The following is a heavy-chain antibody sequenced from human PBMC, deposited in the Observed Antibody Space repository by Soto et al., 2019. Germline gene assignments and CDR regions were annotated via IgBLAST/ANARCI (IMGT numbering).Heavy chain of an antibody. V-gene: IGHV3-9*01. CDR1: GFTFDDYA. J-gene: IGHJ6*03. CDR3: AKDLRYYYYYMDV. CDR2: ISWNSGSI. Sequence: SLRLSCAASGFTFDDYAMHWVRQAPGKGLEWVSGISWNSGSIGYADSVKGRFTISRDNAKNSLYLQMNGLRAEDTALYYCAKDLRYYYYYMDVWGKGTTVTVS.